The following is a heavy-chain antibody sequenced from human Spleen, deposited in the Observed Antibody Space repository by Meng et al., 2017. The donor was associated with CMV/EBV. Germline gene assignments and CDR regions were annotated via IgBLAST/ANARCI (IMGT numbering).Heavy chain of an antibody. CDR2: INPNSGGT. Sequence: GESLKISCKASGYTFTGYYMHWVRQAPGQGLEWMGWINPNSGGTNYAQKFQGRVTMTRDTSISTAYMELRNLRSDDTAVYYCARGDYDFHPWGQGTLVTVSS. CDR1: GYTFTGYY. J-gene: IGHJ5*02. D-gene: IGHD3-3*01. CDR3: ARGDYDFHP. V-gene: IGHV1-2*02.